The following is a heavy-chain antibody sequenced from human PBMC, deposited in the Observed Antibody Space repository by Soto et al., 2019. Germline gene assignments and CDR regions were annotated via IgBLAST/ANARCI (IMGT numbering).Heavy chain of an antibody. CDR1: GFILSDYA. CDR3: ARDLSWGSNWYDYMDV. V-gene: IGHV3-48*01. J-gene: IGHJ6*03. Sequence: EVQLVESGGGLVQPGGSLRLSCATSGFILSDYAMNWFRQAPGKGLEWVSYISSSSSVIDYADSVKGRFTVSRDNARNSLYLQMNSLRAEDTAVYYCARDLSWGSNWYDYMDVWGKGTTVTVSS. CDR2: ISSSSSVI. D-gene: IGHD7-27*01.